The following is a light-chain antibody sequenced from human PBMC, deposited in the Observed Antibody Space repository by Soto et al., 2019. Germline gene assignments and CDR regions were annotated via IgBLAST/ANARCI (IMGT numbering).Light chain of an antibody. Sequence: QSALTQPPSASGSPGQSVTICCTGTSSDVGGYNSVSWYQQHPGKAPKLMIYEVSKRPSGVPDRFSGSKSGDTASLTVSGLQAEDEAEYYCSSYAGSDNYVVFGGGTKLTVL. CDR2: EVS. CDR3: SSYAGSDNYVV. V-gene: IGLV2-8*01. J-gene: IGLJ2*01. CDR1: SSDVGGYNS.